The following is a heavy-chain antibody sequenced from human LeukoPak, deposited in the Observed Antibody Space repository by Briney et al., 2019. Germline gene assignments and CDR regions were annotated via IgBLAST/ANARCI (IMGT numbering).Heavy chain of an antibody. Sequence: GRSLRLSCAASGFTFDDYAMHWVRQAPGKGLEWVSGISWNSGSIGYADSVKGRFTISRDNAKNSLYLQMNSLRAEDTALYYCAKDADILYYYDSSGYWDGWGQGTLVTVSS. CDR3: AKDADILYYYDSSGYWDG. J-gene: IGHJ4*02. D-gene: IGHD3-22*01. CDR2: ISWNSGSI. V-gene: IGHV3-9*01. CDR1: GFTFDDYA.